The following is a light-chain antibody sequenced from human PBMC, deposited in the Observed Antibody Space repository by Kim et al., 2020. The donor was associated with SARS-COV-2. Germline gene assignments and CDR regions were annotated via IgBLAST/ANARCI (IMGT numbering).Light chain of an antibody. CDR2: YDS. V-gene: IGLV3-21*04. CDR1: NIGSKS. CDR3: QVWDSSSDHRV. Sequence: SYELTQPPSVSVAPGKTARITCGGNNIGSKSVHWYQQKPGQAPVLVIYYDSDRPSGIPERFSGSNSGNTATLTISRVEAGDEADYYCQVWDSSSDHRVFRTGTKVTVL. J-gene: IGLJ1*01.